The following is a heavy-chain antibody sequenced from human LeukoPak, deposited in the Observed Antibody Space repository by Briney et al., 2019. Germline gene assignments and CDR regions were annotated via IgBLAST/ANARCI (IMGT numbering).Heavy chain of an antibody. CDR2: IIPIFGTA. J-gene: IGHJ3*02. Sequence: GASVKVSCKASGGTFISYAISWVRQAPGQGLEWMGGIIPIFGTANYAQKFQGRVTITADESTSTAYMELSSLRSEDTAVYYCASERRRDYDSSRFAFDIWGQGTMVTVSS. V-gene: IGHV1-69*13. D-gene: IGHD3-22*01. CDR1: GGTFISYA. CDR3: ASERRRDYDSSRFAFDI.